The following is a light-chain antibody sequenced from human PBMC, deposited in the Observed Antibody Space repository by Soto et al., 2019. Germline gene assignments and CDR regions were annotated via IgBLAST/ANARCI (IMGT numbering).Light chain of an antibody. CDR2: DAS. J-gene: IGKJ4*01. CDR1: QSVRSGY. V-gene: IGKV3-11*01. Sequence: EIVLTQSPATLSLSPGERATLSCRASQSVRSGYFAWYQQKPGQAPRLLIYDASKRATGIPARFSGSASGADFTLTISSLEPGDFAVYYCQQRSDWPPELTFVGGTKVDIK. CDR3: QQRSDWPPELT.